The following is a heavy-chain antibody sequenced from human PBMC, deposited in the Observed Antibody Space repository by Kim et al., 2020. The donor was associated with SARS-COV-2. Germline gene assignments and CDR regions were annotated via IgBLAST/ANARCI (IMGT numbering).Heavy chain of an antibody. CDR3: TTEPDRTYDSCGYYPWDVVGSAY. D-gene: IGHD3-22*01. Sequence: LSLTCAASGFTFSNAWMSWVRQAPGKGREWVGRIKSKTDGGTTDYAASVKGRFTISRDDSKNTLYLQMNSLKTEDTAVYYCTTEPDRTYDSCGYYPWDVVGSAYWGQGTLLTVSS. J-gene: IGHJ4*02. V-gene: IGHV3-15*01. CDR1: GFTFSNAW. CDR2: IKSKTDGGTT.